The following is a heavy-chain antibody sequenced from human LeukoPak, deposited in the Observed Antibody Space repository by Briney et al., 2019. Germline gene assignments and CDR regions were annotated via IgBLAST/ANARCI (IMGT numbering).Heavy chain of an antibody. J-gene: IGHJ3*02. V-gene: IGHV4-59*11. CDR1: GGSISSHY. CDR3: ARYSTGWYDAFDI. CDR2: VYYSGST. D-gene: IGHD6-19*01. Sequence: PSETLPLTCTVSGGSISSHYWSWIRQPPGKGLEWIGCVYYSGSTNYKPSLKSRVTISVDTSKNQFSLKLSSVTAADTAVYCCARYSTGWYDAFDIWGQGTMVTVSS.